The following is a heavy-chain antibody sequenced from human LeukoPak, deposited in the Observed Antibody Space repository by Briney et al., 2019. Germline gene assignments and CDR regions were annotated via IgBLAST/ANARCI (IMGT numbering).Heavy chain of an antibody. CDR3: ARDQRDYYDSSGYPRD. D-gene: IGHD3-22*01. CDR1: GFTVSSNY. V-gene: IGHV3-66*02. Sequence: PGGSLRLSCAASGFTVSSNYMSWVRQAPGKGLEWVSVIYSGGSTYYADSVKGRFTISRDNSKNTLYLQMNSLRAEDTAVYYCARDQRDYYDSSGYPRDWGQGTLVTASS. J-gene: IGHJ4*02. CDR2: IYSGGST.